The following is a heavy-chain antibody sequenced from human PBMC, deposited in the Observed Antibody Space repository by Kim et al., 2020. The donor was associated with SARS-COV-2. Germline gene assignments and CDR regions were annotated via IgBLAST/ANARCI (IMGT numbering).Heavy chain of an antibody. V-gene: IGHV3-15*01. Sequence: GETTHYAAPVKGRFTISRDDSENTLYVQMNRLKTEDTALYYCTTDGGKYWGQGTLVTVSS. CDR2: GETT. CDR3: TTDGGKY. D-gene: IGHD3-16*01. J-gene: IGHJ4*02.